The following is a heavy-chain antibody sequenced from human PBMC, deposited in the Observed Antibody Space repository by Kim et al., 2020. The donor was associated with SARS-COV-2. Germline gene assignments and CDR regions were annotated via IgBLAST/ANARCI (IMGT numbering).Heavy chain of an antibody. CDR2: ISYDGSNK. CDR3: ARQHYYDSSGYYYPHYY. V-gene: IGHV3-30*04. D-gene: IGHD3-22*01. J-gene: IGHJ6*03. Sequence: SLILSCAASGFTFSSYAMHFFLQSPGTLLEFFAVISYDGSNKYYADAVKRRFTISRASAQTTLSLQMNSLRAEDTAVYYFARQHYYDSSGYYYPHYY. CDR1: GFTFSSYA.